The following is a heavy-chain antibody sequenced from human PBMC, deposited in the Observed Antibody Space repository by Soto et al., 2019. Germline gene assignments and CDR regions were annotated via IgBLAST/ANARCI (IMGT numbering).Heavy chain of an antibody. D-gene: IGHD6-19*01. CDR2: ISSSSSTI. CDR1: VFTFSSYS. J-gene: IGHJ4*02. V-gene: IGHV3-48*02. Sequence: WWSLRLSCSASVFTFSSYSMNWVRQAPGKGLEWVSYISSSSSTIYYADSVKGRFTISRDNAKNSLYLQMNSLRDEDTAVYYCARPYSSGWIFDYWGQGTLVTVSS. CDR3: ARPYSSGWIFDY.